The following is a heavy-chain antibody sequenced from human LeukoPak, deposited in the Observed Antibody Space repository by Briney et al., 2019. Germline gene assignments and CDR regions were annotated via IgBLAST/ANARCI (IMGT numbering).Heavy chain of an antibody. V-gene: IGHV4-59*01. CDR2: INYSGNT. CDR1: GDSISSYY. J-gene: IGHJ4*02. D-gene: IGHD4-17*01. Sequence: SETLSLTCTVSGDSISSYYWSWIRQPPGKGLEWMGYINYSGNTNYNPSLKSRVTISVDTSKNQFSLRLTSVTAADTAVYYCAREGRQDYVYFDCWGQGTLVTVPS. CDR3: AREGRQDYVYFDC.